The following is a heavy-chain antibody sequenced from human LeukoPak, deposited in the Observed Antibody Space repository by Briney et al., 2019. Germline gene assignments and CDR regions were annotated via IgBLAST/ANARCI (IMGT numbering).Heavy chain of an antibody. J-gene: IGHJ6*02. V-gene: IGHV3-73*01. CDR1: GFTFTNYW. CDR3: TRRGYCSGGSCYSYYYGMDV. Sequence: GGSLRLSCAASGFTFTNYWMSWVRQAPGKGLEWVGRIRSKANSYATAYAASVKGRFTISRDDSKNTAYLQMNSLKTEDTAVYYCTRRGYCSGGSCYSYYYGMDVWGQGTTVTVSS. CDR2: IRSKANSYAT. D-gene: IGHD2-15*01.